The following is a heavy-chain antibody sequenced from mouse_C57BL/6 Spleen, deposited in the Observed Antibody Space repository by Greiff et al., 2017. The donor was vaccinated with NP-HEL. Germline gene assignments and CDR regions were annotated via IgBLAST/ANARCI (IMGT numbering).Heavy chain of an antibody. Sequence: EVMLVESGGGLVKPGGSLKLSCAASGFTFSDYGMHWVRQAPEKGLEWVAYISSGSSTIYYADTVKGRFTISRDNAKNTLFLQMTSLRAEDTAMYYCAGGYDFAYWGQGTLVTVSA. CDR2: ISSGSSTI. J-gene: IGHJ3*01. CDR1: GFTFSDYG. D-gene: IGHD2-2*01. CDR3: AGGYDFAY. V-gene: IGHV5-17*01.